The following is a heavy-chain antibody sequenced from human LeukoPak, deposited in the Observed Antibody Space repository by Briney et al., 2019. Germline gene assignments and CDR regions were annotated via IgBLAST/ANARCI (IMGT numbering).Heavy chain of an antibody. J-gene: IGHJ6*03. CDR1: GGSISSYY. CDR3: ASAYSSGWNGSYYYYMDV. V-gene: IGHV4-4*07. D-gene: IGHD6-19*01. CDR2: IYTSGST. Sequence: SETLSLTCTVSGGSISSYYWSWIRQPAGKGLEWIRRIYTSGSTNYNPSLKSRVTMSVDTSKNQFSLKLSSVTAADTAVYYCASAYSSGWNGSYYYYMDVWGKGTTVTVSS.